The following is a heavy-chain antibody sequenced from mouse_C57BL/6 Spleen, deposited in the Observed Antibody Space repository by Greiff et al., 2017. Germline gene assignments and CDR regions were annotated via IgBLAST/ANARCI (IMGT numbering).Heavy chain of an antibody. D-gene: IGHD1-1*01. CDR3: ARYYYGSSYVDWYFDV. Sequence: QVQLQQSDAELVKPGASVKLSCKVSGYTFTDHTIHWMKQRPEQGLEWIGYIYPRDGSTKYNEKFKGKATLTADKSSSTAYMQLNSLTSEDSAVYFCARYYYGSSYVDWYFDVWGTGTTVTVSS. CDR1: GYTFTDHT. V-gene: IGHV1-78*01. J-gene: IGHJ1*03. CDR2: IYPRDGST.